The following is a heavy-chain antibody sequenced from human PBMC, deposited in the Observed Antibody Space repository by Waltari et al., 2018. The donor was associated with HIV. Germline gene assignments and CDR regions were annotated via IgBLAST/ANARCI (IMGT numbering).Heavy chain of an antibody. CDR1: GFSFSSFW. J-gene: IGHJ3*01. CDR2: MKHDGSEK. Sequence: VQLVESGGDLVQPGGSLRLSCAVSGFSFSSFWMSWVRQAPGKGLEWVASMKHDGSEKYYVDSVKGRFTISRDNAKNSLFLQMDSLRAEDTALYYCSRLSYHAFDLWGQGTMVTVSS. D-gene: IGHD3-16*02. CDR3: SRLSYHAFDL. V-gene: IGHV3-7*01.